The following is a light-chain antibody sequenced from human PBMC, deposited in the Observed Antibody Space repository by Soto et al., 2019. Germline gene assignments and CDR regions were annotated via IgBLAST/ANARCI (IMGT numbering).Light chain of an antibody. CDR1: ENVRTF. CDR3: QHYYSNFPYS. Sequence: EVVLTQSPATLSLSPGERATLSCRASENVRTFVDWYQQKPGQAPRLLIYGASNRATGIPARFSGSGSGTDFTLTISNLEPDDFGTYYCQHYYSNFPYSFGQGTKLEI. CDR2: GAS. J-gene: IGKJ2*03. V-gene: IGKV3-11*01.